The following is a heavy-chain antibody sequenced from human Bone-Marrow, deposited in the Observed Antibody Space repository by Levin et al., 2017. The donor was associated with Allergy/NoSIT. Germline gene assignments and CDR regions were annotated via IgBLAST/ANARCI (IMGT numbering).Heavy chain of an antibody. J-gene: IGHJ6*02. CDR3: ARVLSLGGEKLHAYYYYGMDV. D-gene: IGHD3-10*01. CDR1: GGSISGYY. V-gene: IGHV4-59*01. CDR2: IYYSGSA. Sequence: SETLSLTCTVSGGSISGYYWNWIRQPPGKGLEWIGYIYYSGSAKYNPSLKSRVTMSVDTSKNQFSLTLSSVTAADTAMYYCARVLSLGGEKLHAYYYYGMDVWGQGTTVTVSS.